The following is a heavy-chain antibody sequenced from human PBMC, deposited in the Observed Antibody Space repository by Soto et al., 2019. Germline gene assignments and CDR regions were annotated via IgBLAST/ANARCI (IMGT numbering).Heavy chain of an antibody. CDR3: GGGASGSYRLDY. J-gene: IGHJ4*02. V-gene: IGHV3-74*01. Sequence: EVQLVESGGGLVQPGGSLRLSCAASGFTFSNYWMHWVRQAPGKGLVWVSRIKGDGTGTNYTDSVKGQFTISRHNAKNTLYLQRNSLRAEDTSVYDCGGGASGSYRLDYWGQGTLVTVSS. CDR2: IKGDGTGT. D-gene: IGHD3-10*01. CDR1: GFTFSNYW.